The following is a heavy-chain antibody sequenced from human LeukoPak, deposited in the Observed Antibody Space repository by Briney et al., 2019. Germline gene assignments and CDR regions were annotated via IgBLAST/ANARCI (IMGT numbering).Heavy chain of an antibody. V-gene: IGHV3-53*04. CDR2: IYSGGST. CDR1: GFTVSSNY. CDR3: ARGGSGWTYAMDV. J-gene: IGHJ6*02. Sequence: PGGSLRLSCAASGFTVSSNYMTWVRQAPRKGLEWVSVIYSGGSTYYADSVKGRFTISTHNSKNTLCLQMNSLRTEDTAEYYCARGGSGWTYAMDVWGQGTTVTVSS. D-gene: IGHD6-19*01.